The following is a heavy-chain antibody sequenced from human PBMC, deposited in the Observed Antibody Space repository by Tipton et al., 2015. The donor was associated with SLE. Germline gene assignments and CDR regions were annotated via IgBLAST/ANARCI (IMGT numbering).Heavy chain of an antibody. CDR3: AKRGGAWNSALYTFDV. D-gene: IGHD1-1*01. V-gene: IGHV5-51*03. CDR1: GYTFINSW. Sequence: QSGAEVKKPGESLKISCKGSGYTFINSWLGWVRQMPGKCLEWVGIIYPGDSETRYSPSFEGHVTISTDKSVSTAYLYWANLKASDSGIYYCAKRGGAWNSALYTFDVWGQGTAVTVSS. CDR2: IYPGDSET. J-gene: IGHJ3*01.